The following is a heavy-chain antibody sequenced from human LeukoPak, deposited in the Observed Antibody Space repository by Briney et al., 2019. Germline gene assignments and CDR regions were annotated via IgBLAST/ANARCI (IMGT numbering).Heavy chain of an antibody. D-gene: IGHD3-10*01. CDR3: ARIMVRGVISY. V-gene: IGHV4-59*01. J-gene: IGHJ4*02. CDR2: IYYSGST. Sequence: PSETLSLTCTVSGGSISSYYWSWIRQPPGKGLEWIGYIYYSGSTNYSPSLKSRVTISVDTSKNHFSLNLSSVTAADTAAYYCARIMVRGVISYWGQGTLVTVSS. CDR1: GGSISSYY.